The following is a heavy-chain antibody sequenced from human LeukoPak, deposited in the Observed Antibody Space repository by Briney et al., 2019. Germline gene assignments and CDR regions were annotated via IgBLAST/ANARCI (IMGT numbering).Heavy chain of an antibody. V-gene: IGHV1-2*02. CDR1: GYTFTGYY. Sequence: ASVKVSCKASGYTFTGYYMHWVRQAPGQGLEWMGWINPNSGGTNYAQKFQGRVTMTRDTSISTAYMELSRLRSDDTAVYYCARVPAYSNYDFWSGHIQPNNWFDPWGQGTLVTVFS. CDR2: INPNSGGT. D-gene: IGHD3-3*01. J-gene: IGHJ5*02. CDR3: ARVPAYSNYDFWSGHIQPNNWFDP.